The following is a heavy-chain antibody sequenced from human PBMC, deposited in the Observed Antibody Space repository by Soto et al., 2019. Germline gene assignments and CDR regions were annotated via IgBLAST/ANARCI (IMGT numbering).Heavy chain of an antibody. D-gene: IGHD3-16*01. CDR3: AKDAFRHHGSFDPFDV. J-gene: IGHJ3*01. CDR1: GFTFSNYA. V-gene: IGHV3-23*01. CDR2: IDGVAGRT. Sequence: EAQLLESGGGLVQPGGSLRLSCAASGFTFSNYAMSWVRQAPGKGLEWLSAIDGVAGRTLYADSVKGRFTVSRDNSKNTLYLQMYRLRHEDTAIYYCAKDAFRHHGSFDPFDVWGQGTMVTVSS.